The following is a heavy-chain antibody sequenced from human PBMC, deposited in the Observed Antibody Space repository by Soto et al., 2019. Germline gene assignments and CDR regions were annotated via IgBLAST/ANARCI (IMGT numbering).Heavy chain of an antibody. V-gene: IGHV4-31*03. CDR3: ARDIRVSWFDP. CDR2: IYYSGST. CDR1: GGSISSGGYY. D-gene: IGHD3-22*01. Sequence: SETLSLTCTVSGGSISSGGYYWSWIRQHPGKGLEWIGYIYYSGSTYHNPSLKSRVTISVDTSKNQFSLKLSSVTAADTAVYYCARDIRVSWFDPWGQGTLVTVSS. J-gene: IGHJ5*02.